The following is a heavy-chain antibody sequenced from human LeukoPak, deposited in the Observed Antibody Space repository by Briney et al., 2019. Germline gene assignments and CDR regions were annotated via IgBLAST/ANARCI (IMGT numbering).Heavy chain of an antibody. J-gene: IGHJ3*02. CDR3: AKDGRPSMVRGVIIPDGFDI. D-gene: IGHD3-10*01. V-gene: IGHV3-30*18. Sequence: PGGSLRLSCAASGFTFSSYGMHWVRQAPGKGLEWVAVISYDGSNKYYVDSVKGRFTISRDNSENTLYLQMDTLRADDTAVYYCAKDGRPSMVRGVIIPDGFDIWGQGTTVTVSS. CDR2: ISYDGSNK. CDR1: GFTFSSYG.